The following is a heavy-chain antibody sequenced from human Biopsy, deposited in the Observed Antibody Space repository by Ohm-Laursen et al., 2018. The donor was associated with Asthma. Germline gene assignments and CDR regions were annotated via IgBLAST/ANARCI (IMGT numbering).Heavy chain of an antibody. Sequence: SSVTVPCKSLGGTFNTYVIGWVRQAPGQGLEWMGGINSVFGTTTYPQKFQDRVTITADDSTSTVYMELSSLRSADTAVYYCARKAGSCISRTCYSLDFWGQGTLVTVSS. D-gene: IGHD2-2*01. V-gene: IGHV1-69*01. CDR3: ARKAGSCISRTCYSLDF. CDR1: GGTFNTYV. CDR2: INSVFGTT. J-gene: IGHJ4*02.